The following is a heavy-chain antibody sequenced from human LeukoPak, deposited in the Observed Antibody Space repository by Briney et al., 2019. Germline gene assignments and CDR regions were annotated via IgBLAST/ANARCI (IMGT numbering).Heavy chain of an antibody. J-gene: IGHJ3*02. CDR3: ARHHVEYYYDSSGYWNAFDI. CDR1: GGSISSYY. Sequence: KPSETLSLTCTVSGGSISSYYWSWIRQPPGKGLEWIGYIYYSGSTNYNPSLKSRVTISVDTSKNLFSLKLSSVTAADTAVYYCARHHVEYYYDSSGYWNAFDIRGQGTMVTVSS. CDR2: IYYSGST. V-gene: IGHV4-59*08. D-gene: IGHD3-22*01.